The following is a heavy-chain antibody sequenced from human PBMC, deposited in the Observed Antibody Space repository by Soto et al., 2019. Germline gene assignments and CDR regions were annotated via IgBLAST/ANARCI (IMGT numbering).Heavy chain of an antibody. CDR3: ARESLGPKGANH. J-gene: IGHJ5*02. V-gene: IGHV1-69*17. CDR1: GDTFNSYV. Sequence: QVQLVQSGAEVKRPGSSVKVSCESSGDTFNSYVISWVRQGPGQGLEWMGGVIPIIGVTHYAQKFQGRLSIAVLSTTVTSYMELPKLEFDDTVLYYCARESLGPKGANHWGQRTLVTVSS. CDR2: VIPIIGVT. D-gene: IGHD7-27*01.